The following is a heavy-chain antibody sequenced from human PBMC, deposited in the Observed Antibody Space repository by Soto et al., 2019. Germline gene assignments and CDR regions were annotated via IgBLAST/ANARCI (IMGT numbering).Heavy chain of an antibody. CDR2: MNQDGSQT. J-gene: IGHJ4*02. V-gene: IGHV3-7*01. D-gene: IGHD5-12*01. CDR1: GFIFSANW. CDR3: VSWDDIVVSND. Sequence: EIQLVESGGGLVQPGGSLRLTCAASGFIFSANWMSWLRQAPGKGLQWVAHMNQDGSQTLYVDSVKGRFTISRDNAKNSLYLQINSLRADDTAVYYCVSWDDIVVSNDWGQGILVTVSS.